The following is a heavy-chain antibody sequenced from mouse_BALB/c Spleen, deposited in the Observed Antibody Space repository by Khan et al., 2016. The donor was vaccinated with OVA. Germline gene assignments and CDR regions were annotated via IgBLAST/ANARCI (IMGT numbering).Heavy chain of an antibody. Sequence: QVQLQQSGAELAQPGASVKMSCKASGYTFTTYWMHWVKPRPGQGLEWIGYINPTSGYTDYNQKFKDKATLTADKSSSTAYMQLSSLTSDDSAVYYCARDRIDYWGQGTTLTVSS. CDR2: INPTSGYT. CDR1: GYTFTTYW. V-gene: IGHV1-7*01. J-gene: IGHJ2*01. CDR3: ARDRIDY.